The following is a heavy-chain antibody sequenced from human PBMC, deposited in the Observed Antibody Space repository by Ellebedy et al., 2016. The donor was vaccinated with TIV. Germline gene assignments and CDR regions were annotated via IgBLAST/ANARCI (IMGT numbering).Heavy chain of an antibody. Sequence: GGSLRLSCAASGFTFRNFAMTRVRQAPGKGLEWVSSISSSGVSTDYADSVRGRVTISRDNSKNTLYLQMNSLRADDSAVYYCAKLDSSGYYYGRFDCWGQGTLVTVSS. CDR3: AKLDSSGYYYGRFDC. CDR2: ISSSGVST. V-gene: IGHV3-23*01. CDR1: GFTFRNFA. J-gene: IGHJ4*02. D-gene: IGHD3-22*01.